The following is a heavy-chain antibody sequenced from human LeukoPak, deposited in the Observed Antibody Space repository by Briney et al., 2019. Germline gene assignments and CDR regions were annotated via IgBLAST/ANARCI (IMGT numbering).Heavy chain of an antibody. CDR3: ARDIVVVPATFDY. CDR1: GFTFSSYW. D-gene: IGHD2-2*01. Sequence: GGSLRLSCAASGFTFSSYWMSWVRQAPGKGLEWVANINQDGGEKFYVDSVKGRFTISRDNAKNPLYLQMYSLRAEDTAMYYCARDIVVVPATFDYWGQGTLVTVSS. V-gene: IGHV3-7*01. CDR2: INQDGGEK. J-gene: IGHJ4*02.